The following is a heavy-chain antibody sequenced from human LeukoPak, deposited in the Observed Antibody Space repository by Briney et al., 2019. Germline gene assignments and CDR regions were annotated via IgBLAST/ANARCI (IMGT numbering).Heavy chain of an antibody. CDR1: GYDFTNHH. CDR2: SYASAGDT. D-gene: IGHD4-17*01. J-gene: IGHJ4*02. CDR3: ATEPPGAYYFDY. V-gene: IGHV1-46*01. Sequence: GASVKVSCKASGYDFTNHHVHRMRQAPGQGLEWMGISYASAGDTRFARRFQGRVTMTRDTSTATVYMDLTTLRSEDTAVYFCATEPPGAYYFDYWGQGTLVTVSS.